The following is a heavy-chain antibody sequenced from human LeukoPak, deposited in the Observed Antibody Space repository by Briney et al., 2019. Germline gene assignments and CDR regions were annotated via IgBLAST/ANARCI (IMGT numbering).Heavy chain of an antibody. CDR1: RFTFRNYG. D-gene: IGHD3-16*02. CDR2: IWYDGSNK. CDR3: ARDERPPHDNDYDYVWGSYRYTGDFDY. J-gene: IGHJ4*02. Sequence: PGGSLRLSCAASRFTFRNYGMHWVRQAPGKGLEWVGVIWYDGSNKVYADSVKGRFTISRDNSKNTLYLQMNSLRAEDTAVYYCARDERPPHDNDYDYVWGSYRYTGDFDYWGQGTLVTVSS. V-gene: IGHV3-33*01.